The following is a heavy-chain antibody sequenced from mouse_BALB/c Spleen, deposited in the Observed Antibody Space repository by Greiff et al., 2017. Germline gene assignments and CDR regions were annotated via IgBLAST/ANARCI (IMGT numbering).Heavy chain of an antibody. CDR2: IDPENGDT. D-gene: IGHD2-14*01. V-gene: IGHV14-4*02. CDR1: GFNIKDYY. Sequence: EVKLMESGAELVRSGASVKLSCTASGFNIKDYYMHWVKQRPEQGLEWIGWIDPENGDTEYAPKFQGKATMTADTSSNTAYLQLSSLTSEDTAVYYCNASAYYRYGYFDYWGQGTTLTVSS. CDR3: NASAYYRYGYFDY. J-gene: IGHJ2*01.